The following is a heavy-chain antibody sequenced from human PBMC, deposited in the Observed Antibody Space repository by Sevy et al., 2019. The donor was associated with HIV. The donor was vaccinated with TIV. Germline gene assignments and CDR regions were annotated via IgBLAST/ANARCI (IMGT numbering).Heavy chain of an antibody. CDR2: IISIFGTT. D-gene: IGHD3-16*01. V-gene: IGHV1-69*13. Sequence: ASVKVSCKASGGTFNNYAISWVRQAPGQGLEWMGGIISIFGTTNYAQKFQGRVTITADESTKTAYMELSSLRSEDTAMYCCAKTGRVGLGNWLDPWGQGTLVTVSS. J-gene: IGHJ5*02. CDR1: GGTFNNYA. CDR3: AKTGRVGLGNWLDP.